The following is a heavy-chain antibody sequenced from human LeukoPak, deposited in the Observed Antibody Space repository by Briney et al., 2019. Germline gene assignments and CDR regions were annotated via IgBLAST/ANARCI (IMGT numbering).Heavy chain of an antibody. J-gene: IGHJ3*02. D-gene: IGHD3-22*01. CDR2: IRYDGSNK. CDR3: AKPVRHYYDSLSAFDI. CDR1: GFTFSSYG. Sequence: GGSLRLSCAASGFTFSSYGMHWVRQAPGKGLEWVAVIRYDGSNKYYADSVKGRFTISRDNSKNTLYLQMNSLRAEDTAVYYCAKPVRHYYDSLSAFDIWGQGTMVTVSS. V-gene: IGHV3-30*02.